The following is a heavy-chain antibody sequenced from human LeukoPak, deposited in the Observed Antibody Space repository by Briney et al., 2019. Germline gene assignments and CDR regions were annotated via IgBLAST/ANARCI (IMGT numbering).Heavy chain of an antibody. CDR3: ARDMYSSGSFLPESP. D-gene: IGHD3-10*01. CDR2: SYHSGST. Sequence: NASETLSLTCTVSGVSVSSGSYYWTWIRQPPGKGLEWIGYSYHSGSTMYNPSLKSRVTMSVDKSKNQFSLKLTSVTAADTAVYYCARDMYSSGSFLPESPWGQGTLVTVSS. J-gene: IGHJ5*02. CDR1: GVSVSSGSYY. V-gene: IGHV4-61*01.